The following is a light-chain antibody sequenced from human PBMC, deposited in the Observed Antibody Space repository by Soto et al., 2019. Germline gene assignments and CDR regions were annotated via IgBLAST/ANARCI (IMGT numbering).Light chain of an antibody. Sequence: QSALTQPPSASGSPGQSVTISCTGTSSNVGSYNYVSWYQQYPGKAPKPIIYEVNKRPSGVPDRFSGSKSGNTASLTVSGLQAEDEADYYCTSHGGTNNFVIFGGGTKLTVL. CDR2: EVN. CDR1: SSNVGSYNY. J-gene: IGLJ2*01. CDR3: TSHGGTNNFVI. V-gene: IGLV2-8*01.